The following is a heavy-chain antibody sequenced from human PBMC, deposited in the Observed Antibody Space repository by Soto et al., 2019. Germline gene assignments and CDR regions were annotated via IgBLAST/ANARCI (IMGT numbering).Heavy chain of an antibody. Sequence: GASVKVSCKASGGTFSSYTISWVRQAPGQGLEWKGRIITILGITNYAQKFKERVTFTRYISTSTAYLELSSLRSEDTAVYYCAAARYSSSWYYFDYWGQGTLVTSPQ. D-gene: IGHD6-13*01. CDR1: GGTFSSYT. CDR3: AAARYSSSWYYFDY. V-gene: IGHV1-69*02. J-gene: IGHJ4*02. CDR2: IITILGIT.